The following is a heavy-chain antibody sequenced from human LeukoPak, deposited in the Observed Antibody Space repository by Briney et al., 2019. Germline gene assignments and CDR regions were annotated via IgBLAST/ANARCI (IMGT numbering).Heavy chain of an antibody. CDR3: AKGTGDNCYTPLDY. J-gene: IGHJ4*02. CDR1: GFTFSSYA. Sequence: GGSLRLSCSASGFTFSSYAMHWVRQAPGKGLEYVSAISSNGGSTYYADSMKGRFTISRDTSKNTLHLQMSSLRAEDTAVYYCAKGTGDNCYTPLDYWGQGALVTVSS. V-gene: IGHV3-64*04. D-gene: IGHD2-15*01. CDR2: ISSNGGST.